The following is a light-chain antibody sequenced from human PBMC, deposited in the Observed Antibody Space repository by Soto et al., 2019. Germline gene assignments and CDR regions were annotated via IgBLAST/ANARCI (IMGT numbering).Light chain of an antibody. CDR2: GAS. CDR3: QQYNYWPPLYT. Sequence: EIVMTQSPATLSVSPGERATLSCRASQSVSSNLAWYQQKPGQAPRLLIYGASTWAAGIPARFSGSGSGTEFTLTISSLQSEDFAVYYCQQYNYWPPLYTFGQGTKLEIK. V-gene: IGKV3-15*01. J-gene: IGKJ2*01. CDR1: QSVSSN.